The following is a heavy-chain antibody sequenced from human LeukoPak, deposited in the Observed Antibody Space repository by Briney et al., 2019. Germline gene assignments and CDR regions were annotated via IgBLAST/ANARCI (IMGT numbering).Heavy chain of an antibody. CDR1: GFTFSDYY. CDR3: ARGRDYYGN. Sequence: GGPRSLPCTPSGFTFSDYYMSGIRQAPGKGLERVSYICGSSSYTNYTDPVKGRFTISRDNAKNSLYLQMNSLRADDTAVYYCARGRDYYGNWGQGTLVTVSS. V-gene: IGHV3-11*05. CDR2: ICGSSSYT. J-gene: IGHJ4*02. D-gene: IGHD3-10*01.